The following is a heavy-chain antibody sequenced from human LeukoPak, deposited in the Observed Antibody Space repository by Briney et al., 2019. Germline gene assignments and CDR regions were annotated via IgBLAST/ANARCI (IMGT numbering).Heavy chain of an antibody. Sequence: GGSLRLSCAASGFTFSSYGMHWVRQAPGKGLEWVSSISSSSRYIYYADSVKGRFTISRDNAKNSLFLQMNSLRAEDTAVYYCARATFRGDYYGSEHYYGMDVWGQGTTVTVSS. CDR2: ISSSSRYI. CDR1: GFTFSSYG. D-gene: IGHD3-10*01. V-gene: IGHV3-21*01. CDR3: ARATFRGDYYGSEHYYGMDV. J-gene: IGHJ6*02.